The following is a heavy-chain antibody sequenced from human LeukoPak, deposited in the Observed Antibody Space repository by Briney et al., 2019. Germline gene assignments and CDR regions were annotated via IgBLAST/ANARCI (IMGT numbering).Heavy chain of an antibody. CDR3: ARDGEGGDFDY. D-gene: IGHD1-26*01. CDR1: GYTFTSYY. CDR2: INPSGGST. Sequence: ASVTVSFKASGYTFTSYYMHWVRQAPGQGLEWMGIINPSGGSTSYAQKFQGRVTMTRDMSTSTVYMELSSLRSEDTAVYYCARDGEGGDFDYWGQGTLVTVSS. V-gene: IGHV1-46*01. J-gene: IGHJ4*02.